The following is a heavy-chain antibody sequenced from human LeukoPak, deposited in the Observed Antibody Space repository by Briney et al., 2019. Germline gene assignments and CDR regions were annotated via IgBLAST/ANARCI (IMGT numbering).Heavy chain of an antibody. CDR2: ISYDGSNK. V-gene: IGHV3-30*04. CDR3: ARDYLVYAIRGIDY. Sequence: GGSLRLSCAASGFTFSSYAMHWVRQAPGKGLEWVAVISYDGSNKCYADSVKGRFTISRDNSKNTLYLQMNSLRAEDTAVYYCARDYLVYAIRGIDYWGQGTLVTVSS. D-gene: IGHD2-8*01. J-gene: IGHJ4*02. CDR1: GFTFSSYA.